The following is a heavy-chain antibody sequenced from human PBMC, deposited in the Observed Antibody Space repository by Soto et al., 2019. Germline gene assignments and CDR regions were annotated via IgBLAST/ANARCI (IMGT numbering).Heavy chain of an antibody. D-gene: IGHD6-19*01. CDR1: GFTFSSYA. CDR3: ARDKSPYSSGWHNRHFDY. J-gene: IGHJ4*02. V-gene: IGHV3-30-3*01. Sequence: QVQLVESGGGVVQPGRSLRLSCAASGFTFSSYAMHWVRQAPGKGLEWVAVMSYDGSNKYYADSVKGRFTISRDNSKNTPYLQRNSLRAEDTAVYYCARDKSPYSSGWHNRHFDYWGQATLFTVSS. CDR2: MSYDGSNK.